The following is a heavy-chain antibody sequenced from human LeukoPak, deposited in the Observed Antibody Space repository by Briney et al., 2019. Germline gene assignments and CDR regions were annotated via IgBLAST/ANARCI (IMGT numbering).Heavy chain of an antibody. CDR1: GGPISSYY. CDR2: IYTSGST. CDR3: ARGWYYGSGSDYFDY. J-gene: IGHJ4*02. V-gene: IGHV4-4*07. D-gene: IGHD3-10*01. Sequence: SETLSLTCTVPGGPISSYYWSWIRQPAGKGLEWIGRIYTSGSTNYNPSLKSRVTMSVDTSKNQFSLKLSSVTAADTAVYYCARGWYYGSGSDYFDYWGQGTLVTVSS.